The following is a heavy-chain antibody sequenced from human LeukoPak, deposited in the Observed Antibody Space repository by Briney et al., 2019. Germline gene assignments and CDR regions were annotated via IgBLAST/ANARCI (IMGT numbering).Heavy chain of an antibody. CDR3: AKERPHDYGNYSPALDYYYGMDV. CDR1: GYTFTSYY. CDR2: INPSSGST. D-gene: IGHD4-11*01. V-gene: IGHV1-46*01. J-gene: IGHJ6*02. Sequence: GASVNVSCKASGYTFTSYYMHWVRQAPGQGLEWMGIINPSSGSTSYAQKFQGRVTRTRDTSTSTVYMEQSSLRSEDTAGYYCAKERPHDYGNYSPALDYYYGMDVWGQGTTVTVS.